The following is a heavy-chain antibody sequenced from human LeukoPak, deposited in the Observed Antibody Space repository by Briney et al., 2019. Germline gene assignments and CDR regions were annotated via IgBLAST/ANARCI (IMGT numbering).Heavy chain of an antibody. J-gene: IGHJ3*02. CDR1: GGSISSYY. V-gene: IGHV4-59*12. Sequence: PSETLSLTCTVSGGSISSYYWSWIRQPPGKGLEWIGYIYYSGSTNYNPSLKSRVTISVDKSKNQFSLKLSSVTAADTAVYYCAREMGRCSGGSCYSVGAFDIWGQGTMVTVSS. CDR3: AREMGRCSGGSCYSVGAFDI. CDR2: IYYSGST. D-gene: IGHD2-15*01.